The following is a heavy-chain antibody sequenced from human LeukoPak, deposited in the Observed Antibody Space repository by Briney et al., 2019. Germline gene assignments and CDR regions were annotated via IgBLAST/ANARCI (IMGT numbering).Heavy chain of an antibody. CDR2: TYYRSKWYN. CDR1: GHXVSSSSVA. Sequence: SQTLSLTCDISGHXVSSSSVAWDWIRQSPSRGLEWLGRTYYRSKWYNDYAVSVKSRITINPDTSKNQFSLQLNSVTPEDTAVYYCAREIMVRGELDYWGQGTLVTVSS. V-gene: IGHV6-1*01. CDR3: AREIMVRGELDY. J-gene: IGHJ4*02. D-gene: IGHD3-10*01.